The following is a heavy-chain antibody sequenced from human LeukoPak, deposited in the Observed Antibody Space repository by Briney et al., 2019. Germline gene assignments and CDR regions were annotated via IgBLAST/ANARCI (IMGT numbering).Heavy chain of an antibody. CDR2: IIPIFGTA. Sequence: GASVKVSCKASGGTFSSYAISWVRQAPGQGLEWMGGIIPIFGTANYAQKFQGRVTITTDESTSTAHMELSSLRSEDTAVYYCARSGDCSSTSCYYDYWGQGTLVTVSS. CDR3: ARSGDCSSTSCYYDY. CDR1: GGTFSSYA. V-gene: IGHV1-69*05. J-gene: IGHJ4*02. D-gene: IGHD2-2*01.